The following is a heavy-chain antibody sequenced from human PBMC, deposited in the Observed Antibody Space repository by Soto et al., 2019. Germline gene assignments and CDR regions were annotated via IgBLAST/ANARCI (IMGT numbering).Heavy chain of an antibody. D-gene: IGHD6-19*01. CDR2: IFSNDEK. Sequence: HVTLKAYGPVLVKPTETLTLTCTVSGFSLSNGKVGVSWIRQPPGTALEWLAHIFSNDEKSYRTSLKSRLTISEDTAKSQVVLTMTNVDPVDTATYYCARILLGRSVAGGYFYMDVWGKGTTVTVSS. V-gene: IGHV2-26*01. CDR3: ARILLGRSVAGGYFYMDV. CDR1: GFSLSNGKVG. J-gene: IGHJ6*03.